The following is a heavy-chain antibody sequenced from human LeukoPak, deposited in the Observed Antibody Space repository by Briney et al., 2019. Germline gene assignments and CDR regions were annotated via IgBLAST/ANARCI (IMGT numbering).Heavy chain of an antibody. CDR3: ARSGGYYSHGALYLDY. Sequence: SETLSLTCTVSGGSVNDYYWSWIRQPPGKGLEWIGLIYYNGSTNSGGTNYNPSLKSRVTISVDTSNTQFSLKLSSVTAADTAVYYCARSGGYYSHGALYLDYWGQGTLVTVSS. CDR1: GGSVNDYY. V-gene: IGHV4-59*08. J-gene: IGHJ4*02. D-gene: IGHD3-22*01. CDR2: IYYNGSTNSGGT.